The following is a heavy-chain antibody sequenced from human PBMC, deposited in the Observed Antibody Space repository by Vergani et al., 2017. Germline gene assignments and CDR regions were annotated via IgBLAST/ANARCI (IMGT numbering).Heavy chain of an antibody. D-gene: IGHD2-15*01. Sequence: QVQLQESGPGLVKPPGTLSLTCAVSGGSISDNYWWTWVRQPPGKGPEWIGEIFHSGRTNYNPSLRSRVTISLEKSKNVFSLKLSSVTAADTAIYYCARERRGYCSGGSCGEVDYWGQGTLVTVSS. CDR1: GGSISDNYW. V-gene: IGHV4-4*03. CDR3: ARERRGYCSGGSCGEVDY. J-gene: IGHJ4*02. CDR2: IFHSGRT.